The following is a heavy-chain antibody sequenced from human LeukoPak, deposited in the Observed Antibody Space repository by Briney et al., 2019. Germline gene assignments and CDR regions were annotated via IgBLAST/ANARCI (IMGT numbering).Heavy chain of an antibody. CDR2: ISSSSSYI. V-gene: IGHV3-21*01. Sequence: GGSLRLSCAASGFTFSSYSMNWVRQAPGKGLEWVSSISSSSSYIYYADSVKGRFTISRDNSKNTLYLQMNSLRAEDTAVYYCAKDFHYYDSSGYYHFQHWGQGTLVTVSS. D-gene: IGHD3-22*01. CDR3: AKDFHYYDSSGYYHFQH. CDR1: GFTFSSYS. J-gene: IGHJ1*01.